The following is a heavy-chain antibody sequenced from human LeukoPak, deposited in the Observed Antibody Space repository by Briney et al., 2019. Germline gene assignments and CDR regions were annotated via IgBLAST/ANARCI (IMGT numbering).Heavy chain of an antibody. CDR1: GFTFSSYA. J-gene: IGHJ6*02. V-gene: IGHV3-30-3*01. CDR2: ISYDGSNK. CDR3: AKGDYYYGMDV. Sequence: GGSLRPSCAASGFTFSSYAMHWVRQAPGKGLEWVAVISYDGSNKYYADSVKGRFTISRDNSKNTLYLQMNSLRAEDTAVYYCAKGDYYYGMDVWGQGTTVTVSS.